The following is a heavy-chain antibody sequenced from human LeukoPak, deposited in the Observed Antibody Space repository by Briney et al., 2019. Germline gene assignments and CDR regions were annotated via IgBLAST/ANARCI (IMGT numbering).Heavy chain of an antibody. J-gene: IGHJ6*03. CDR1: GGSISSYY. V-gene: IGHV4-59*01. CDR3: ARVLRPSGPIVVVPAASRRYYYMDV. D-gene: IGHD2-2*01. Sequence: SETLSLTCTVSGGSISSYYWSWNRQPPGKGLEWSGYIYYSGSTNYNPSLKSRVTISVDTSKNQFSLKLSSVTAADTAVYYCARVLRPSGPIVVVPAASRRYYYMDVWGKGTTVTDSS. CDR2: IYYSGST.